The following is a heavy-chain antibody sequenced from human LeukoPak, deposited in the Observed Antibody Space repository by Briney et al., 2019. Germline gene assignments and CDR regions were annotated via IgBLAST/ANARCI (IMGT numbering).Heavy chain of an antibody. D-gene: IGHD5-12*01. J-gene: IGHJ4*02. CDR3: AKPRSAQYGAYGAFDY. CDR2: ITGSGGTT. Sequence: RAGGSLRLSCAASGFTFNNYAMSWVRQAPGKGLEWVSAITGSGGTTYSADSVKGRFTISRDNSKNTLFLQMSSLRAEDTAVYYCAKPRSAQYGAYGAFDYWGQGTLVTVSS. CDR1: GFTFNNYA. V-gene: IGHV3-23*01.